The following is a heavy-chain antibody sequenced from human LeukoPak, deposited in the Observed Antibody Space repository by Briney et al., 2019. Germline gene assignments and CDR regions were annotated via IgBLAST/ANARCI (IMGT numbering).Heavy chain of an antibody. Sequence: GESLKISCKGSGYSFTSYLTAWVRQMPGKGLEWMGIIYPGDSDTRYSPSYQGQVTISADKSISTAYLQWSSLKASDTAMYYCARLYYGSGSPFDYWGQGTLVTVSS. CDR2: IYPGDSDT. CDR1: GYSFTSYL. CDR3: ARLYYGSGSPFDY. D-gene: IGHD3-10*01. J-gene: IGHJ4*02. V-gene: IGHV5-51*01.